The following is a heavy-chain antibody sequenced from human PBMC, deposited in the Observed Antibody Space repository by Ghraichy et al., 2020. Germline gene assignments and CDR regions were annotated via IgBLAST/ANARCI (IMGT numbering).Heavy chain of an antibody. CDR1: GFTLNTYA. V-gene: IGHV3-23*01. CDR3: ARDGYNDIPFDY. CDR2: ISGTGFST. Sequence: GGSLRLSCAASGFTLNTYAMSWVRQAPGKGLEWVSTISGTGFSTYYANSVEGRFTTSRDDSKNTLYLQVNSLRAEDTAVYYYARDGYNDIPFDYWGQGSMVTVSS. J-gene: IGHJ4*02. D-gene: IGHD5-24*01.